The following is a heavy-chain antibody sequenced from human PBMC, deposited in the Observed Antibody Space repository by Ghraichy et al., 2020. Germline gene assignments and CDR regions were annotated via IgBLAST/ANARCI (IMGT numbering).Heavy chain of an antibody. CDR2: ITPNSGAT. Sequence: ASVKVSCKASGYTFTGYFMHWVRQAPGQGLEWMGRITPNSGATTYAQNFQGRVTMTRDTSISTAYMELTRLTSDDTAVYYCARDNLSGSIDYWGQGTLVTVSS. V-gene: IGHV1-2*06. CDR3: ARDNLSGSIDY. CDR1: GYTFTGYF. D-gene: IGHD1-26*01. J-gene: IGHJ4*02.